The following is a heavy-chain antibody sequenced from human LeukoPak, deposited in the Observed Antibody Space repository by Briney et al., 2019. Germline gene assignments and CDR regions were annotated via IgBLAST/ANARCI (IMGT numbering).Heavy chain of an antibody. CDR3: ASGPVVPAAIDY. J-gene: IGHJ4*02. CDR1: GGSISSYY. CDR2: IYTSGST. Sequence: SETLSLTCTVSGGSISSYYWSWIRQPAGKGLEWIGRIYTSGSTNYNPSLKSRVTMSVDTSKNQFSLKLSSVTAADTAVYYCASGPVVPAAIDYWGQGTLVTVSS. V-gene: IGHV4-4*07. D-gene: IGHD2-2*02.